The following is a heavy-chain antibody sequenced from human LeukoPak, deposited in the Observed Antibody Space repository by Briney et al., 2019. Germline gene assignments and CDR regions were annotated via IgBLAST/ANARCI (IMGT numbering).Heavy chain of an antibody. CDR3: AKNGGDYYFDY. CDR1: GFTFSSYG. Sequence: GGSLRLPCAASGFTFSSYGMSWVRQAPGKGLEWVSSISGSGGNTDYADSVKGRFTISRDNSMNTLNLQMNSLGAEDTAVYYCAKNGGDYYFDYWGQGTLVTVSS. CDR2: ISGSGGNT. J-gene: IGHJ4*02. D-gene: IGHD2-21*02. V-gene: IGHV3-23*01.